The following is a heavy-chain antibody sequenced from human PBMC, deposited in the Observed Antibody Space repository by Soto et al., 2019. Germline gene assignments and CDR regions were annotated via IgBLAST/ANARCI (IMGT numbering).Heavy chain of an antibody. CDR1: GFTFSSYS. CDR2: ISSSSSTI. Sequence: GGSLRLSCAASGFTFSSYSMNWVRQAPGKGLEWVSYISSSSSTIYYVDSVKGRFTISRDNAKNSLYLQMNSLRDEDTAVYYCARGADYDSSGIRLNWFDPWGQGTLVTVSS. V-gene: IGHV3-48*02. D-gene: IGHD3-22*01. J-gene: IGHJ5*02. CDR3: ARGADYDSSGIRLNWFDP.